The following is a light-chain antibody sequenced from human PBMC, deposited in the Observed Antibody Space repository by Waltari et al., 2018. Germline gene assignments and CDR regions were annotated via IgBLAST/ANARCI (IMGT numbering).Light chain of an antibody. CDR3: QQVNSYPFT. Sequence: IQLTQSPSSLSVSVGDRVTITCRASQGISSYLAWYQQKPGKAPKLLIYAGSTLLNGVPSRFSGGGFGTDFTLTISSLQPEDFATYYCQQVNSYPFTFGPGTTVDIK. CDR1: QGISSY. J-gene: IGKJ3*01. V-gene: IGKV1-9*01. CDR2: AGS.